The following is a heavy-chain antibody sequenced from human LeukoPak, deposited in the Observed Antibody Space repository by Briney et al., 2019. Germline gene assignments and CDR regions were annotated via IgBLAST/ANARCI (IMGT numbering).Heavy chain of an antibody. D-gene: IGHD3-3*01. CDR3: ARAVNFWSGYLV. CDR1: GFTFSSYV. J-gene: IGHJ4*02. Sequence: PGGSLRLSCAASGFTFSSYVMHWVRQASGRGLEYVSAVSNNGGSTYYANSVKGRFTISRDNSKNTLYLQMGSLRAEDMAVYYCARAVNFWSGYLVWGQGTLVTVSS. V-gene: IGHV3-64*01. CDR2: VSNNGGST.